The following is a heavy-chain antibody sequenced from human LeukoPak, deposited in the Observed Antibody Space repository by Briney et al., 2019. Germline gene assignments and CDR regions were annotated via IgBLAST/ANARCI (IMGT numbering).Heavy chain of an antibody. V-gene: IGHV1-69*04. J-gene: IGHJ4*02. Sequence: EASVKVSCKASGGTFSSYAISWVRQAPGQGLEWRGRIIPILGIANYAQKFQGRVTITADKSTSTAYMELSSLRSEDTAVYYCARDPLLCGGDCLSLDYWGQGTLVTVSS. CDR2: IIPILGIA. CDR3: ARDPLLCGGDCLSLDY. CDR1: GGTFSSYA. D-gene: IGHD2-21*02.